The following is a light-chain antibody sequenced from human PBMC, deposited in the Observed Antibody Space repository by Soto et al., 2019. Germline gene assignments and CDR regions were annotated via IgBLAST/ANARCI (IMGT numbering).Light chain of an antibody. CDR2: DGS. J-gene: IGLJ1*01. V-gene: IGLV3-21*02. Sequence: SYELTQPPSVSVAPGQTARITCGGNNIGHKGVHWYQQKPGQAPVLVVFDGSDRPSGIPERFSGSDSENTATLTISRVEAGDEADYYCQVWDSVSDHYVFGNGTNSPS. CDR3: QVWDSVSDHYV. CDR1: NIGHKG.